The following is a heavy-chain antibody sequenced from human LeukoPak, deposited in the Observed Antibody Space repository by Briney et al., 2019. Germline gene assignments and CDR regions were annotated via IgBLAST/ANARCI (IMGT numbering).Heavy chain of an antibody. CDR1: GFTFSNYA. CDR3: AKDRRGGSYPFDS. Sequence: GGSLRLSCAASGFTFSNYAMGWVRQAPGKGLEWVSAISGSGGSTSHAHSVRRRFTISRDNFYNTVSLQMNSLRGEDTAIYYCAKDRRGGSYPFDSWGPGTLVTVSS. V-gene: IGHV3-23*01. CDR2: ISGSGGST. D-gene: IGHD1-26*01. J-gene: IGHJ4*02.